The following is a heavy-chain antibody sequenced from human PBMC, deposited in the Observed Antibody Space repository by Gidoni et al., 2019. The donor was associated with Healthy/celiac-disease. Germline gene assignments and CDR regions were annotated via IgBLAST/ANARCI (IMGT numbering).Heavy chain of an antibody. CDR3: ARAPPEPTVTTWLYFDY. Sequence: EVQLVESGGGLVQPGGSLRLSCAASGFTFSSYSMNWVRQAPGKGLEWVSYISSSSSTIYYADSVKGRFTISRDNAKNSLYLQMNSLRAEDTAVYYCARAPPEPTVTTWLYFDYWGQGTLVTVSS. D-gene: IGHD4-17*01. CDR2: ISSSSSTI. V-gene: IGHV3-48*04. J-gene: IGHJ4*02. CDR1: GFTFSSYS.